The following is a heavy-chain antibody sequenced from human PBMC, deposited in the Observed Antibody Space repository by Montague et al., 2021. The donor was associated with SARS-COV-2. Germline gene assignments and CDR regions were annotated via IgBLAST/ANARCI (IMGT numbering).Heavy chain of an antibody. CDR1: GFTFSSYD. J-gene: IGHJ3*02. D-gene: IGHD4-17*01. V-gene: IGHV3-13*01. Sequence: SLRLSCAASGFTFSSYDMHWVRQATGKGLEWVSAIGTTGDTYYPASVKGRFTISRENAKNSLYLQMNSLGAEDTAVYYCARYGGYADAFDIWGQGTMVTVSS. CDR2: IGTTGDT. CDR3: ARYGGYADAFDI.